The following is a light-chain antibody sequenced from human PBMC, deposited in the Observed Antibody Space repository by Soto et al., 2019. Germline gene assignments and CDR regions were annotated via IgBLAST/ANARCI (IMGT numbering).Light chain of an antibody. CDR2: ATS. J-gene: IGKJ4*01. V-gene: IGKV1-27*01. CDR3: QQHNNSPLT. Sequence: DIQMTQSPSSLSASVGDRVTITCRASQGISNYLAWYQQKPGKVPKLLIYATSTLQDGVPSRFSGNGSETEFTLTISSLQSEDIATYYCQQHNNSPLTFGGGTTGDIK. CDR1: QGISNY.